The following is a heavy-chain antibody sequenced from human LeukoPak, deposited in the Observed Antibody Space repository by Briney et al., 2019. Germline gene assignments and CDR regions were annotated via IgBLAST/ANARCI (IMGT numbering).Heavy chain of an antibody. CDR2: MNPNSGNT. J-gene: IGHJ4*02. D-gene: IGHD5-12*01. CDR1: GYTFTSYD. CDR3: ARVRYSGYIDQEADFDY. V-gene: IGHV1-8*01. Sequence: GASVKVSCKASGYTFTSYDINWVRQATGQGLEWMGWMNPNSGNTGYAQKFQGRVTMTRNTSISTAYMELSSLRSEDTAVYYCARVRYSGYIDQEADFDYWGQGTLVTVSS.